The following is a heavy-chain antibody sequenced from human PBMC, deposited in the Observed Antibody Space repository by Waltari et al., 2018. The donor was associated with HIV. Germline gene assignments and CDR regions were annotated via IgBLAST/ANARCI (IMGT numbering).Heavy chain of an antibody. D-gene: IGHD6-13*01. CDR3: ARDPIAAAGRNYYGMDV. CDR2: IYTSGST. CDR1: GGSIRSYY. Sequence: QVKLQESGPGLVKPSETLSLTCSVSGGSIRSYYWSWIRQPAGKGLEWIGRIYTSGSTNYNTALKSRGTVSVDTSKRQFSLKPSAVTAADTAVYYCARDPIAAAGRNYYGMDVWGQVTTVTVSS. J-gene: IGHJ6*02. V-gene: IGHV4-4*07.